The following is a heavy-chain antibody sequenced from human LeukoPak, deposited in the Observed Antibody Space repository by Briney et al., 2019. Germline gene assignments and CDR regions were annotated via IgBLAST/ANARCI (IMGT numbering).Heavy chain of an antibody. D-gene: IGHD6-19*01. Sequence: GESLKISCKGSGYSFTTYWIGWVRQMPGKGLEWMGNIYPGDSDTRYSPSFQGQVTISADKSISTAYLQWSSLKASDTAMYYCAIFRGAAITVADPLDAFDIWGQGTMVTVSS. CDR1: GYSFTTYW. CDR2: IYPGDSDT. CDR3: AIFRGAAITVADPLDAFDI. V-gene: IGHV5-51*01. J-gene: IGHJ3*02.